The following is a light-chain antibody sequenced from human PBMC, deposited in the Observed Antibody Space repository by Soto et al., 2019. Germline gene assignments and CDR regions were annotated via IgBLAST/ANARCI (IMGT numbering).Light chain of an antibody. CDR3: QQYGSSPET. CDR1: QTFSNSF. J-gene: IGKJ1*01. CDR2: GAS. V-gene: IGKV3-20*01. Sequence: EIVLTQSPGTLSLSPGERATLSCRASQTFSNSFLSWFQQIPGQAPRLLIYGASSRATGIPDRFSGSGSGTDFTLTISRLEPEDFAVYYCQQYGSSPETFGQGTKVDIK.